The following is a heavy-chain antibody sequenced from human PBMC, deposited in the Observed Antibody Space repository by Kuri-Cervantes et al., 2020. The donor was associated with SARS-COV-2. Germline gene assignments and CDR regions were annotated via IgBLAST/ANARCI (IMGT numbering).Heavy chain of an antibody. CDR1: GGSISSHY. D-gene: IGHD4-23*01. V-gene: IGHV4-59*11. CDR2: IYYSGST. Sequence: SETLSLTCTVSGGSISSHYWRWIRQPPGKGLEWIGYIYYSGSTNYNPSLKSRVTISVDTSKNQFSLKLSSVTAADTAVYYGARDLGGSNYGGGDYWGQGTLVTVSS. CDR3: ARDLGGSNYGGGDY. J-gene: IGHJ4*02.